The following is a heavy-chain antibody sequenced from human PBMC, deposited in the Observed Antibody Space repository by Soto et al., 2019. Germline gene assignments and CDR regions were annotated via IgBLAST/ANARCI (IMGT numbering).Heavy chain of an antibody. CDR3: AKNGQPPYYYYGLDV. V-gene: IGHV1-18*01. J-gene: IGHJ6*02. CDR2: ISGYNGDT. CDR1: GYTFSRYG. Sequence: QGQLVQSGGEVKKSGASVKVSCKASGYTFSRYGISWVRQAPGQGLEWMGWISGYNGDTNYAQKFQCRGTMTIDTSTTTAYMELRSLTSDDTAVYYCAKNGQPPYYYYGLDVWGQGTTVTVSS. D-gene: IGHD2-8*01.